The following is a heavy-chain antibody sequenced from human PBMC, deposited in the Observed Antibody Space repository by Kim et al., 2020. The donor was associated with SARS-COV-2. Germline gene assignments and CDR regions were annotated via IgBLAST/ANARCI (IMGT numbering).Heavy chain of an antibody. CDR1: GYTFTSYY. Sequence: ASVKVSCKASGYTFTSYYMHWVRQAPGQGLEWMGIINPSGGSTSYAQKFQGRVTMTRDMSTSTVYMELSSLRSEDTAVYYCARVKSGWYGGGKNYFDYWGQGTLVTVSS. V-gene: IGHV1-46*01. D-gene: IGHD6-19*01. J-gene: IGHJ4*02. CDR3: ARVKSGWYGGGKNYFDY. CDR2: INPSGGST.